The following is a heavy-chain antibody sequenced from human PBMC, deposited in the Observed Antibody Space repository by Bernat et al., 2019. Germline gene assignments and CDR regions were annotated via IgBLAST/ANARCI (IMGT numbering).Heavy chain of an antibody. V-gene: IGHV3-11*05. CDR2: ISSSSSYT. CDR3: ARERVGYSGYDAPYYYYYMDV. Sequence: QVQLVESGGGLVKPGGSLRLSCVASGFTFSDYYMSWIRQAPGKGLEWVSYISSSSSYTNYADSVKGRFTISRDNAKNSLYLQMNSLRAEDTAVYYCARERVGYSGYDAPYYYYYMDVWGKGTTVTVSS. D-gene: IGHD5-12*01. CDR1: GFTFSDYY. J-gene: IGHJ6*03.